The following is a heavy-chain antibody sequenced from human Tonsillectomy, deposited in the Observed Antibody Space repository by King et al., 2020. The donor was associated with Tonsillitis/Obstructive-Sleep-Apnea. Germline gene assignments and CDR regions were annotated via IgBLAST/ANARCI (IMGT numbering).Heavy chain of an antibody. CDR1: GVSISSYY. V-gene: IGHV4-59*08. CDR3: ARLAGWNYYMDV. CDR2: MYYSGST. Sequence: QLQESGPGLVKPSETLSLTCTVSGVSISSYYWSWIRQPPGKGLEWIGYMYYSGSTKYNPSLKSRVTISVDTSKKQFSLKLSSVTAADTAVYYCARLAGWNYYMDVRGKGTTVTVSS. J-gene: IGHJ6*03. D-gene: IGHD3-3*01.